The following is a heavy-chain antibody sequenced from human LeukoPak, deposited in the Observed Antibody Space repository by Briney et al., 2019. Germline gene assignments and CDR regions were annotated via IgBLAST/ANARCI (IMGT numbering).Heavy chain of an antibody. V-gene: IGHV4-39*07. CDR3: ARAPIMIFGLNYHYMDA. CDR2: IHYSGST. D-gene: IGHD3/OR15-3a*01. Sequence: SETLSLTCTVSGGSISSSRYYWGWIRQPPGKGLEWIGSIHYSGSTYYNPSLKSRVTVSVDTSENQFSLKLSSVAAADTAVYFCARAPIMIFGLNYHYMDAWGKGTTVTVS. J-gene: IGHJ6*03. CDR1: GGSISSSRYY.